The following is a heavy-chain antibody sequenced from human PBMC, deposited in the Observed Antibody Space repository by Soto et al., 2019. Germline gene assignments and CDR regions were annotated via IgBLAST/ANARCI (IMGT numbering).Heavy chain of an antibody. D-gene: IGHD1-26*01. CDR3: ARVSGSYYYGMDV. CDR2: IYNSGSN. Sequence: QVQLQESGPGLVKPSGTLSLTWAISGGSIRSCNWWSGVCHPQGKGLEWIGEIYNSGSNNYNQSLKSRVTISVDKSKTQLSVKLSSVTAADTAVYYCARVSGSYYYGMDVWGQGTTVTVSS. J-gene: IGHJ6*02. V-gene: IGHV4-4*02. CDR1: GGSIRSCNW.